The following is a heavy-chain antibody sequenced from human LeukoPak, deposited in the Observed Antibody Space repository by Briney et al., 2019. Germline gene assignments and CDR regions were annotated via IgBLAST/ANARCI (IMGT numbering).Heavy chain of an antibody. J-gene: IGHJ1*01. CDR1: GFTFSSYG. D-gene: IGHD6-13*01. V-gene: IGHV3-30*02. CDR2: IRYEGSNK. CDR3: AKDPHMGSSSWYFQH. Sequence: GGSLRLSCAASGFTFSSYGMHWVRQAPGKGLEWVAFIRYEGSNKYYADSVKGRFTISRDNSKNTLYLQMNSLRAEDTAVYYCAKDPHMGSSSWYFQHWGQGTLVTVSS.